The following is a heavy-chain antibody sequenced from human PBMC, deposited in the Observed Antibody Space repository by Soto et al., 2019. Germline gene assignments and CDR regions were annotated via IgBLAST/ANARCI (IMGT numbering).Heavy chain of an antibody. V-gene: IGHV3-7*03. Sequence: GGSLRLSCAASGFTFSSYWMSWVRQAPGKGLEWVANIKQDGSEKYYVDSVKGRFTISRDNAKNSLYLQMNSLRAEDTAVYYCAREGIRFLEWLPNDAFDIWGQGTMVTVSS. CDR1: GFTFSSYW. D-gene: IGHD3-3*01. J-gene: IGHJ3*02. CDR2: IKQDGSEK. CDR3: AREGIRFLEWLPNDAFDI.